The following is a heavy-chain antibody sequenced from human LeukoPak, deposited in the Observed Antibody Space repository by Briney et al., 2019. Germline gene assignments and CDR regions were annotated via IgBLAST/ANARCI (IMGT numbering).Heavy chain of an antibody. CDR2: ISGSGGST. D-gene: IGHD1-14*01. J-gene: IGHJ4*02. CDR1: GFTFSSYA. Sequence: GALRLSCAASGFTFSSYAMSWVRQVPGKGLEWVSAISGSGGSTYYADSVKGRFTISRDNSKNTLYLQMNSLRAEDTAVYYCAKEVPRTYYFDYWGQGTLVTVSS. V-gene: IGHV3-23*01. CDR3: AKEVPRTYYFDY.